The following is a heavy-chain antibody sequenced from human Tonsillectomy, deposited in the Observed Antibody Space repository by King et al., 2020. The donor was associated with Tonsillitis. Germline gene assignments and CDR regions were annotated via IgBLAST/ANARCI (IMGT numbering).Heavy chain of an antibody. Sequence: QLVQSGGGVVQPGGSLRLSCVASGFIFSNYGMHWVRQAPGKGLEWVTFIWYDGTNEYYADSVKGRFTISRDNSKNTLYLQMNSLRAEDTAVYYCAKDRAAGLIDSWGRGTLVTVSS. J-gene: IGHJ4*02. CDR3: AKDRAAGLIDS. CDR2: IWYDGTNE. V-gene: IGHV3-30*02. D-gene: IGHD6-13*01. CDR1: GFIFSNYG.